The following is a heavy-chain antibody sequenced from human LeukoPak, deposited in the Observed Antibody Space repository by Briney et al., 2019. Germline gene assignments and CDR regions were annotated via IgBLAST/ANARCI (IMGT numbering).Heavy chain of an antibody. CDR1: GGSISSTSYY. D-gene: IGHD6-13*01. J-gene: IGHJ4*02. Sequence: SETLSLTCTVSGGSISSTSYYWGWIRQPPGKGLEWIGSIYYSGSTYYNPSLKSRVTISVDTSKNQFSLKLSSVTAADTAVYYCARHRAAAPSFDYWGQGTLVTVSS. CDR2: IYYSGST. V-gene: IGHV4-39*07. CDR3: ARHRAAAPSFDY.